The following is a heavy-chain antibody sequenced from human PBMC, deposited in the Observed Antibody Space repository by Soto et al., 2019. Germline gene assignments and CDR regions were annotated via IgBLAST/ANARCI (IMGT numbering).Heavy chain of an antibody. CDR1: GFTFSSHW. CDR2: INSDGSST. D-gene: IGHD3-3*01. CDR3: ARDSSPYYDFWSGFYTYFDY. V-gene: IGHV3-74*01. J-gene: IGHJ4*02. Sequence: SGGSLRLSCAVSGFTFSSHWMRWVRQAPGKGLVWVSRINSDGSSTNYADSVKGRFTISRDNAKNTLYLQMNSLGADDTAVYYFARDSSPYYDFWSGFYTYFDYWVQGVQVTVSS.